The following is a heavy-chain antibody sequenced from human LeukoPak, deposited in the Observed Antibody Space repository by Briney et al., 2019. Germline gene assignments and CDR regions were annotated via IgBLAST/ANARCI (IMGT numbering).Heavy chain of an antibody. CDR2: INHSGST. CDR1: GGSVSSSSYY. CDR3: ARGGDRAGSSGSSLVSEYFQH. V-gene: IGHV4-39*07. Sequence: SETLSLTCTVSGGSVSSSSYYWSWIRQPPGKGLEWIGEINHSGSTNYNPSLKSRVTISVDTSKNQFSLKLSSVTAADTAVYYCARGGDRAGSSGSSLVSEYFQHWGQGTLVTVSS. D-gene: IGHD1-26*01. J-gene: IGHJ1*01.